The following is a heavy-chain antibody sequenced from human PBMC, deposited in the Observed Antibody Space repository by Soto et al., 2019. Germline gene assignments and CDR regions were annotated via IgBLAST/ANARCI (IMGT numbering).Heavy chain of an antibody. CDR2: ISSSGSPV. J-gene: IGHJ5*02. CDR1: GFTFSSYE. D-gene: IGHD2-2*02. CDR3: VRSWGVYCSTTRCYSPWFGP. Sequence: EVQLVESGGGLVQPGGSLRLSCEASGFTFSSYEMNWVRQAPGKGLEWVSSISSSGSPVNYADSVKGRFTISRDNAKNSMYLQMNSLRAEDTAVYYCVRSWGVYCSTTRCYSPWFGPWGQGTLVTVSS. V-gene: IGHV3-48*03.